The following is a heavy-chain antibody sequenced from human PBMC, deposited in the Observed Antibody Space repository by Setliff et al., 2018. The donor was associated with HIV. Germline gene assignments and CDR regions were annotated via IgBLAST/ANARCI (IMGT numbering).Heavy chain of an antibody. CDR2: INPRGETT. D-gene: IGHD3-9*01. CDR3: ARVPILRYASPVDM. CDR1: GDTFNNYY. Sequence: SVKVSCKASGDTFNNYYIYWVRQAPGRGLEWMGMINPRGETTNYAQKFQGRVTMTRDTSTSTVYMELSSLRFDDTAVYYCARVPILRYASPVDMWGQGTLVTVSS. V-gene: IGHV1-46*02. J-gene: IGHJ4*02.